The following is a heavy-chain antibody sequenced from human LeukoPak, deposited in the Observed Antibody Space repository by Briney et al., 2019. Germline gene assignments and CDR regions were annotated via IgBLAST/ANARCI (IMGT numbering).Heavy chain of an antibody. CDR1: GGSISGYF. CDR2: IYYSGGT. CDR3: ARHERNGGYYDY. D-gene: IGHD3-22*01. V-gene: IGHV4-59*08. Sequence: SETLSLTCTVSGGSISGYFWSWIRQPPGKGLEWIAYIYYSGGTDYNPSLKSRVTISVDTSKNQFSLQLRSVTAADTAVYYCARHERNGGYYDYWGQGTLVTVSS. J-gene: IGHJ4*02.